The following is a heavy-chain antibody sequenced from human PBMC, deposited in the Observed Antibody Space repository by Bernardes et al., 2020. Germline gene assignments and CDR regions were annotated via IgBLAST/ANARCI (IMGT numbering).Heavy chain of an antibody. V-gene: IGHV3-74*01. CDR2: INSDEST. J-gene: IGHJ4*02. CDR1: GFTFSRYW. CDR3: ARDSPSHYSGYGYGYFDY. D-gene: IGHD5-12*01. Sequence: GGSLRLSCAASGFTFSRYWMHWVRQAPGKGLVWVSRINSDESTSYADSVKGRFTISRDNAKSTLYLQMSSLRAEDTAVYYCARDSPSHYSGYGYGYFDYWGQGTLVTVSS.